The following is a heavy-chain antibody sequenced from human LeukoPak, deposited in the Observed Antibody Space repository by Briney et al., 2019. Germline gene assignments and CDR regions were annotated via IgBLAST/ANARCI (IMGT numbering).Heavy chain of an antibody. CDR1: GFTFSDVY. CDR3: ARLDASGLDY. D-gene: IGHD6-19*01. V-gene: IGHV3-11*04. J-gene: IGHJ4*02. Sequence: GGSLRLSCSASGFTFSDVYMSWIRQAPGKGLEWVSYISGSGRTIYYANSVKGRFTISRDNAKNSLYLQMNSLRADDTAVYYCARLDASGLDYWGQGTLVTVSS. CDR2: ISGSGRTI.